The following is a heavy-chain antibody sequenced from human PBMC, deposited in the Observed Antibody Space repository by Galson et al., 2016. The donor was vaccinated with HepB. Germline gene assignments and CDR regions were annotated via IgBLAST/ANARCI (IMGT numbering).Heavy chain of an antibody. J-gene: IGHJ4*02. V-gene: IGHV3-23*01. CDR2: ISGSGGST. D-gene: IGHD5-12*01. CDR1: GFPFSAYS. CDR3: AKWGGYGDY. Sequence: SLRLSCAASGFPFSAYSITWVRQTPARGLEWVSGISGSGGSTYYADSVKGRFTISRDNSKNTVCLQMNSLRGEDAATYYCAKWGGYGDYWGQGTLVTVSS.